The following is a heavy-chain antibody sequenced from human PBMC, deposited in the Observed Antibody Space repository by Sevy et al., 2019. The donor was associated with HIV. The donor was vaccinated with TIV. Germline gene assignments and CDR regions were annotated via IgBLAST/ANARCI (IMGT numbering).Heavy chain of an antibody. CDR2: MRFDGTIK. CDR1: GFTFSTYG. D-gene: IGHD2-2*01. CDR3: AKVLHIVVVPAAIDYYYGMDV. V-gene: IGHV3-30*02. J-gene: IGHJ6*02. Sequence: GGSLRLSCAASGFTFSTYGMHWVRQAPGRGLEWVAFMRFDGTIKYHTDSVKGRFTIYRGNSKNTLYLQMNSLKTEDTAVYFCAKVLHIVVVPAAIDYYYGMDVWGQGTTVTVSS.